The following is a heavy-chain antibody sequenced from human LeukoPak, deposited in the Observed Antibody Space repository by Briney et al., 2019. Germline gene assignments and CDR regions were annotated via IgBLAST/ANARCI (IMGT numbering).Heavy chain of an antibody. J-gene: IGHJ4*02. CDR3: ATDVRVVITGSFDS. CDR2: INWNGDRT. CDR1: GFRFDDYY. V-gene: IGHV3-20*04. Sequence: GRTLRLSCAASGFRFDDYYLIWVRQAPGKGLESVSGINWNGDRTLYADSVKGRFTNSRDNAKTSLYLQMTSLRDEDAALYYCATDVRVVITGSFDSWGQGTLVTVSS. D-gene: IGHD3-22*01.